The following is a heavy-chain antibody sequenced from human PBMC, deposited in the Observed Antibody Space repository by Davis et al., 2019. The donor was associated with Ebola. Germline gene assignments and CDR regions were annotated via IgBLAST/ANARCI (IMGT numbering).Heavy chain of an antibody. V-gene: IGHV4-4*02. CDR1: GGSISSSNW. CDR2: IYHSGST. CDR3: ARMGFSGQPTDY. D-gene: IGHD3-10*01. J-gene: IGHJ4*02. Sequence: MPSETLSLTCAVSGGSISSSNWWSWVRQPPGKGLEWIGEIYHSGSTNYNPSLKSRVTISVDTSKNQFSLKLSSVTAADTAVYYCARMGFSGQPTDYWGQGTLVTVSS.